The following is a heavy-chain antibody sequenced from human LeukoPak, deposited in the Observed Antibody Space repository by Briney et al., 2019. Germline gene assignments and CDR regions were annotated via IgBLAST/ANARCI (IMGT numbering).Heavy chain of an antibody. J-gene: IGHJ4*02. D-gene: IGHD3-9*01. CDR3: ARVNYDILTGYYNPFGY. CDR1: GYTFTGYY. CDR2: INPNSGGT. V-gene: IGHV1-2*02. Sequence: ASVKVSCKASGYTFTGYYMHWVRQAPGQGLEWMGWINPNSGGTNYAQKFQGRVTMTRDTSISTAYMELSRLRSDDTAVYYCARVNYDILTGYYNPFGYWGQGTLVTVCS.